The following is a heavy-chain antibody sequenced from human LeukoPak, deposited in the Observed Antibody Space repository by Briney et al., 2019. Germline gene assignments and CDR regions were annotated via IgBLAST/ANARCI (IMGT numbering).Heavy chain of an antibody. V-gene: IGHV3-53*05. CDR3: AKSTNSYDTSPFDY. D-gene: IGHD3-22*01. CDR2: IYPDGST. J-gene: IGHJ4*02. CDR1: GFTISSNY. Sequence: GGSLRLSCAASGFTISSNYINWVRQAPGKGLEWVSLIYPDGSTFYADSVKGRFTVSRDNSKNTLYLQMISLNTDDTALYYCAKSTNSYDTSPFDYWGQGTLVIVSS.